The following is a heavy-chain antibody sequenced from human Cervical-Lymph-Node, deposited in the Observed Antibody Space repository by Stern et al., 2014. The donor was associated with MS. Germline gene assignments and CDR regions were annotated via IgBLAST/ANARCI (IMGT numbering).Heavy chain of an antibody. J-gene: IGHJ6*02. CDR3: ARPPPRRKWDDPNYGMDV. CDR1: GYTFTNNW. CDR2: IYPDDSDI. Sequence: EVQLVESGAEVKKPGESLKISCKGSGYTFTNNWIAWVRQMPGKGLEWMGIIYPDDSDIRYSPSLPGQVTIPADKSISTASLPWSSLKAADSAVYYCARPPPRRKWDDPNYGMDVWGQGTTVTVSS. V-gene: IGHV5-51*03. D-gene: IGHD1-1*01.